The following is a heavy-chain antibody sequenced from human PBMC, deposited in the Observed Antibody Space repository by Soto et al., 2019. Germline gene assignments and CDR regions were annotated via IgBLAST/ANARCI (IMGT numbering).Heavy chain of an antibody. D-gene: IGHD3-22*01. CDR3: ERMDSSAVGIDY. V-gene: IGHV5-51*01. J-gene: IGHJ4*02. CDR1: GYSFTSNW. Sequence: RGESLKISCKGSGYSFTSNWIGWVRQMPGKGLEWMGIIYPGDSDTRYSPPFQGQVTISADKSISTAYLQWSRLKASDSAMYYCERMDSSAVGIDYWGQGTLVTVSS. CDR2: IYPGDSDT.